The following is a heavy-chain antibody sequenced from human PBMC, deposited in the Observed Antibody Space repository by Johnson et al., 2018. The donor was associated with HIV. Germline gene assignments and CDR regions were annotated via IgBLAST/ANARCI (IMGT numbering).Heavy chain of an antibody. CDR2: ISSSGGTI. D-gene: IGHD1-1*01. CDR3: ATVWRNEGRHAFDV. CDR1: GFTFDDYG. Sequence: QVQLVESGGGVVRPGGSLRLSCAASGFTFDDYGMSWIRQAPGKGPEWVSYISSSGGTIYYTDSVKGRFTISRDNAKNSLYLHMNSLRAEDTAVYYCATVWRNEGRHAFDVWGQGTMVTVSS. J-gene: IGHJ3*01. V-gene: IGHV3-11*04.